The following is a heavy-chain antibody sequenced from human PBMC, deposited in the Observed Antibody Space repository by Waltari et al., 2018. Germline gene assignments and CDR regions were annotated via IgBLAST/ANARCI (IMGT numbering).Heavy chain of an antibody. CDR1: GYTFTSYD. CDR2: INPNSGNT. D-gene: IGHD6-13*01. J-gene: IGHJ4*02. V-gene: IGHV1-8*03. Sequence: QVQLVQSGAEVKKPGASVKVSCKASGYTFTSYDINWVRQATGQGLEWMGWINPNSGNTGYAQKFQGRVTITRNTSISTAYMELSSLRSEDTAVYYCARGRRAAAGTGAPPRDYWGQGTLVTVSS. CDR3: ARGRRAAAGTGAPPRDY.